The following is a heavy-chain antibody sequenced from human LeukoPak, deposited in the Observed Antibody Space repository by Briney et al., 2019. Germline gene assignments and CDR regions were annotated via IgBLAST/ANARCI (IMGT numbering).Heavy chain of an antibody. CDR2: IYHTGRT. Sequence: PSETLSLTCTVSGFSISSAYYWGWIRQPPGKGLEWIGSIYHTGRTYYNPSLKSRVTISIDTSKNEFSLKLTSVTAADTAVYYCAREANYYGSGSYFEGTFDYWGQGSLVTVSS. CDR1: GFSISSAYY. J-gene: IGHJ4*02. D-gene: IGHD3-10*01. V-gene: IGHV4-38-2*02. CDR3: AREANYYGSGSYFEGTFDY.